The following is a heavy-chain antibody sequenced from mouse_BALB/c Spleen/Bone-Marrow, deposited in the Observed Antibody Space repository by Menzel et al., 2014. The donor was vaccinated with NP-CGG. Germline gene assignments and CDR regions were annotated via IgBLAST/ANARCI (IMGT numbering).Heavy chain of an antibody. CDR1: GFTFSSYG. D-gene: IGHD1-1*01. J-gene: IGHJ2*01. Sequence: EVKLVESGGGLVKLGGSLNLSCAASGFTFSSYGMSWVRQTPDKRLELVATVNSNGGSTYYPDSVKGRFTISRDNAKNTLYLQMGSLKSEDTAMYYCARDYYGSSDYWGQGTTLTVSS. CDR3: ARDYYGSSDY. V-gene: IGHV5-6-3*01. CDR2: VNSNGGST.